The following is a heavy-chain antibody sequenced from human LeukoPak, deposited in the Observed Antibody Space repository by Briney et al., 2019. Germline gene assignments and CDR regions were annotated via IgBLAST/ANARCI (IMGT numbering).Heavy chain of an antibody. V-gene: IGHV1-46*01. CDR3: AREELGSGSYSPAPFDY. CDR2: INPSGGST. J-gene: IGHJ4*02. CDR1: GYTFTSYY. Sequence: ASVKVSCKXSGYTFTSYYMHWVRQAPGQGLEWMGIINPSGGSTSYAQKFQGRVTMTRDTSTSTVYMELSSLRSEDTAVYYCAREELGSGSYSPAPFDYWGQGTLVTVSS. D-gene: IGHD3-10*01.